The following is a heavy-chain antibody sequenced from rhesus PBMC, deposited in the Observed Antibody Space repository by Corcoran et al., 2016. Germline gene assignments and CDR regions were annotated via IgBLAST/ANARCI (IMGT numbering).Heavy chain of an antibody. D-gene: IGHD2-2*01. CDR1: GYSISSGCG. Sequence: QVQLQESGPGLVTPSETLSLTCAVSGYSISSGCGWSWIRLPPGRGLGGIGYIGGSSGSTNYHPSLKSRVTISKDTSKNQFSLKLSSVTAADTAVYYCASIYCTSTTCYRFYFDYWGQGVLVTVSS. V-gene: IGHV4-127*01. CDR3: ASIYCTSTTCYRFYFDY. J-gene: IGHJ4*01. CDR2: IGGSSGST.